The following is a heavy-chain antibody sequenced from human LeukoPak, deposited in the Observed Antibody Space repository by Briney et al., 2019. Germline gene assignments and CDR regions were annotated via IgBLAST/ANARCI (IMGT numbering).Heavy chain of an antibody. Sequence: ASVKVSCKASGYTFTGYYIHWVRQAPGQGLEWMGWLNPNSGGTHYAQNFQGRVTMTRDTSISTAYMELSRLRSDDTAVYYCARGSDIVGATHYGMDVWGQGTTVTVSS. J-gene: IGHJ6*02. CDR2: LNPNSGGT. D-gene: IGHD1-26*01. CDR3: ARGSDIVGATHYGMDV. CDR1: GYTFTGYY. V-gene: IGHV1-2*02.